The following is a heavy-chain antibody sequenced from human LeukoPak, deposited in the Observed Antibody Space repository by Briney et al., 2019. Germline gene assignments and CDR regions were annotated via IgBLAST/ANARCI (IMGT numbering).Heavy chain of an antibody. D-gene: IGHD3-16*01. CDR3: ARDYVAPYYYYGMDV. J-gene: IGHJ6*02. V-gene: IGHV1-69*04. CDR1: GGTLSSYA. Sequence: SVKVSCKASGGTLSSYAISWVRQAPGQGLEWMGRINPNFGMANYAQKLQGRVTITADKSTSTAYMELSSLRSEDTAVYYCARDYVAPYYYYGMDVWGQGTTVTVSS. CDR2: INPNFGMA.